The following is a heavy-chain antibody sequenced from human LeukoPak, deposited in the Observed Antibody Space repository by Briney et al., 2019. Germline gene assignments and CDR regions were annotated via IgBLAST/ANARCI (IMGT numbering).Heavy chain of an antibody. Sequence: GGSLRLSCAASGFTFSKYAMSWVRQAPGKGLEWVSAIGGGGGSTYYADSVKGRFTISRDNSKNTLDLQMSSPRAEDTAVYYCARNSDYYDYSPQSVWGQGTLVTVS. J-gene: IGHJ4*02. V-gene: IGHV3-23*01. D-gene: IGHD3-22*01. CDR1: GFTFSKYA. CDR2: IGGGGGST. CDR3: ARNSDYYDYSPQSV.